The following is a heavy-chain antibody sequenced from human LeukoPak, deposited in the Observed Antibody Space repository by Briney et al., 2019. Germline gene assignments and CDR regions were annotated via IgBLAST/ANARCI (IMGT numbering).Heavy chain of an antibody. Sequence: SETLSLTCTVSGGSISSYYWSWIRQPPGKGLEWIGYIYYSGSTNYNPSLKSRVTISVDTSKNQFSLKLSSVTAADTAVYYCARDCGGSCYGAPDYWGQGTLVTVSS. CDR2: IYYSGST. D-gene: IGHD2-15*01. J-gene: IGHJ4*02. V-gene: IGHV4-59*01. CDR3: ARDCGGSCYGAPDY. CDR1: GGSISSYY.